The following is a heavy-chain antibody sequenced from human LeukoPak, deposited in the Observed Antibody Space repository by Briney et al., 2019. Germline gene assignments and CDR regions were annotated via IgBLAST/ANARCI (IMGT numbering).Heavy chain of an antibody. CDR2: INQVGSSK. J-gene: IGHJ4*02. CDR3: ANLGPPGRDHYLES. Sequence: GGSLSISCAASGFTFTTYWMGWVRQAPGKGPERVANINQVGSSKYFVDSVKGRFIISRDNAENSLYLQMNSLRDEDTAVYYCANLGPPGRDHYLESWGQGTLVTVSS. CDR1: GFTFTTYW. D-gene: IGHD5-24*01. V-gene: IGHV3-7*01.